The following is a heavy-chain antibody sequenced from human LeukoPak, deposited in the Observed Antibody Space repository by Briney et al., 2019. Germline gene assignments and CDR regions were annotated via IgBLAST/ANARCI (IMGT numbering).Heavy chain of an antibody. CDR1: GYTXTELS. Sequence: ASVKVSCKVSGYTXTELSMHWVRQAPGKGLEWMGGFDPEDGETIYAQKFQGRVTMTEDTSTDTAYMELSSLRSEDTAVYYCATDTWGGFRYDYWGQGTVVTVSS. V-gene: IGHV1-24*01. D-gene: IGHD3-10*01. CDR2: FDPEDGET. J-gene: IGHJ4*02. CDR3: ATDTWGGFRYDY.